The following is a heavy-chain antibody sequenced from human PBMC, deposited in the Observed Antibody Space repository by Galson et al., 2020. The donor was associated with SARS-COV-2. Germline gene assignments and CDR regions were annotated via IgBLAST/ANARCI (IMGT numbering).Heavy chain of an antibody. Sequence: GESLKISCKGSGYTFTTYWIGWVRQMPGKGLEWMGIIYPGDSDTRYGPSFQGQVTISADKSISTAYLQWSSLKASDTAIYYCARGIAVAGGTFDHWGHGSLVTVSS. V-gene: IGHV5-51*01. CDR3: ARGIAVAGGTFDH. CDR1: GYTFTTYW. J-gene: IGHJ4*01. CDR2: IYPGDSDT. D-gene: IGHD6-19*01.